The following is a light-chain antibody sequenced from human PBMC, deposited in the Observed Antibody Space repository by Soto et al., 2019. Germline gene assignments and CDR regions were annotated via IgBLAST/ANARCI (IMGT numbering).Light chain of an antibody. Sequence: QSVLTQPASVSGAPGQAIPIPCTGTSGDVGSYNLVSWYQQHPGKAPKLLIYEVTERPSGVSNRFSGSKSGNTASLTISGLQPDDEADYYCCSYAGNSEVFGTGTKVTVL. CDR2: EVT. J-gene: IGLJ1*01. CDR1: SGDVGSYNL. CDR3: CSYAGNSEV. V-gene: IGLV2-23*02.